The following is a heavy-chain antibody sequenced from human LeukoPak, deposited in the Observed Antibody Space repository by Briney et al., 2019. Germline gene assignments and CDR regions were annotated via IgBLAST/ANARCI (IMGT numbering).Heavy chain of an antibody. D-gene: IGHD2-8*02. V-gene: IGHV4-39*01. CDR1: GGSISSSSYY. Sequence: SETLSLTCTVSGGSISSSSYYWRWIRQPPGKGLEWIGSIYYSGSTYYNPSLKSRVTISVDTSKNQFSLKLSSVTAADTAVYYCARRDWWTMEYWGQGTLVTVSS. CDR3: ARRDWWTMEY. CDR2: IYYSGST. J-gene: IGHJ4*02.